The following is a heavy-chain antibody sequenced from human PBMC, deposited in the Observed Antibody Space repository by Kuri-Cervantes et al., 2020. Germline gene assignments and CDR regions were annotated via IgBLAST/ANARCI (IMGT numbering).Heavy chain of an antibody. CDR1: GFTFSSYD. CDR2: IGTAGDT. V-gene: IGHV3-13*01. CDR3: ARDPPGLGPEDY. J-gene: IGHJ4*02. Sequence: LSHTCAASGFTFSSYDMHWVRQATGKGLEWVSAIGTAGDTYYPGSVQGRFTIPRANAKNPLYLQMNSLRAGDTAVYYCARDPPGLGPEDYWGQGTLFTVSS.